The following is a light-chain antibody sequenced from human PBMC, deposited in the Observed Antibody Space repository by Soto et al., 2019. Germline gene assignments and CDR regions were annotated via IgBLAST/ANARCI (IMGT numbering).Light chain of an antibody. Sequence: IQLTQSPSSLSASVGDRVTITCRASQGISSFLAWYQQKPGKAPKLLIYGASTLQSGVPSRFSGSGSGTDFTXTXGSXXXXDFATYYCQQLNSFPIPFGPGTKVDIK. CDR3: QQLNSFPIP. CDR2: GAS. V-gene: IGKV1-9*01. J-gene: IGKJ3*01. CDR1: QGISSF.